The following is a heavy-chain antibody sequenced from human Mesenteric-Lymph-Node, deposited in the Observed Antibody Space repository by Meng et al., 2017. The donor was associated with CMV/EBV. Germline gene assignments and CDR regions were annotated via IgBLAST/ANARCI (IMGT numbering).Heavy chain of an antibody. CDR1: GFTFSSYW. J-gene: IGHJ6*02. Sequence: GESLKISCAASGFTFSSYWMSWVRQAPGKGLEWVSFINSVGSTTYYADSVKGRFTISRDNGKNSLYLEMNSLRVEDTAVYYCASSYRLDVWGQGTTVTVSS. CDR3: ASSYRLDV. V-gene: IGHV3-48*04. CDR2: INSVGSTT.